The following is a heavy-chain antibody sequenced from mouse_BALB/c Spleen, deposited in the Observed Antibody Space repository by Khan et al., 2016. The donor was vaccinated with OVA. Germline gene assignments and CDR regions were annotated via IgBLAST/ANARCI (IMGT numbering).Heavy chain of an antibody. CDR2: INPRSGYT. J-gene: IGHJ4*01. CDR3: ARRTTEYAMDY. D-gene: IGHD2-14*01. CDR1: GYTFTSHT. Sequence: QVQLQQSGAELARPVASVKMSCKASGYTFTSHTMHWVKQRPGQGLEWIGYINPRSGYTNYNQKFNDKATLTADKSSSTAYMQLSSLTSEDSAVYYCARRTTEYAMDYWGQGTSVTVSS. V-gene: IGHV1-4*01.